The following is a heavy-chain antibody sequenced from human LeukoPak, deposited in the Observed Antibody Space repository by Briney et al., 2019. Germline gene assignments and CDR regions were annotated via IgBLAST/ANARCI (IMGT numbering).Heavy chain of an antibody. CDR2: ISAYNGNT. D-gene: IGHD3-3*01. CDR3: ARDNDFWSGYYTEYFQH. J-gene: IGHJ1*01. Sequence: GASVKVSCKASGYTFTSYGISWVRQAPGQGLAWMGWISAYNGNTNYAQKLQGRVTMTTDTSTSTAYMELRSLRSDDTAVYYCARDNDFWSGYYTEYFQHWGQGTLVTVSS. V-gene: IGHV1-18*04. CDR1: GYTFTSYG.